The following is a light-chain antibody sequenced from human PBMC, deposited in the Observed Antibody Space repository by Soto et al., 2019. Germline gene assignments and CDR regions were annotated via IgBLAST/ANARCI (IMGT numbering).Light chain of an antibody. CDR1: SSDVGGYNY. CDR2: DV. CDR3: SPYTSSSVV. V-gene: IGLV2-14*01. Sequence: QSALTQPASVSGSPGQSITISCTGTSSDVGGYNYVSWYQQHPGKAPKLMIYDVHRPSGVSNRFSGSKSGNTASLTISGLQAEDEADYYCSPYTSSSVVFAGGTKLTVL. J-gene: IGLJ2*01.